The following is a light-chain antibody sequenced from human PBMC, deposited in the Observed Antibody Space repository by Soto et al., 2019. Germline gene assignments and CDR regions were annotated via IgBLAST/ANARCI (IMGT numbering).Light chain of an antibody. CDR1: QSVSSN. V-gene: IGKV3-15*01. J-gene: IGKJ3*01. CDR3: QQYNSWPT. CDR2: GAS. Sequence: EIVMTQSPATLSVSPGERATLSCRASQSVSSNLAWYQQKPGQAPRLLIYGASTRATGIPARFSGSGSGTEFTLTISSLQSDDFAVSYCQQYNSWPTVGPGTTVDIK.